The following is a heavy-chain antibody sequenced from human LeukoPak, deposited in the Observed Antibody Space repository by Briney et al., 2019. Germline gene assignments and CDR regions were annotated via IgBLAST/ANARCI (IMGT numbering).Heavy chain of an antibody. CDR2: IYPGDSDT. CDR3: ARQADSSSSYYFDY. D-gene: IGHD6-6*01. Sequence: MTGESLKISCKTSGYTFTSHWIGWVRQMPGKGLEWMGIIYPGDSDTRYSPSFQGQVTISADKSISTAYLQWSSLKASDTAMYYCARQADSSSSYYFDYWGQGTLVTVSS. J-gene: IGHJ4*02. CDR1: GYTFTSHW. V-gene: IGHV5-51*01.